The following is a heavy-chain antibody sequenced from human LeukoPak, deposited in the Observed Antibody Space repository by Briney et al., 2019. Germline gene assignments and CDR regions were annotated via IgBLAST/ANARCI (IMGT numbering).Heavy chain of an antibody. J-gene: IGHJ4*02. CDR2: IYYSGST. CDR1: GGSISSSSYY. Sequence: SETLSLTCTVSGGSISSSSYYWGWIRQPPGKGLEGIGSIYYSGSTYYNPSLKSRVTISVDTSKNQFSLKLSSVTAADTAVYYCVCSGSRYYFDYWGQGTLDTVSS. V-gene: IGHV4-39*07. D-gene: IGHD1-26*01. CDR3: VCSGSRYYFDY.